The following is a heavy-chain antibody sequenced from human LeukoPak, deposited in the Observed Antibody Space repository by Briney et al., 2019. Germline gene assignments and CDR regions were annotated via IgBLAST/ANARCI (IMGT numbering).Heavy chain of an antibody. Sequence: KPSETLSLTCTVSGYSISSGYYWGWIRQPPGKGLEWIGSIYHSGSTYYNPSLKSRVTISVDTSKNQFSLKLSSVTAADTAVYYCARGRSGIDAFDIWGQGTMVTVSS. CDR1: GYSISSGYY. CDR3: ARGRSGIDAFDI. V-gene: IGHV4-38-2*02. D-gene: IGHD3-3*01. CDR2: IYHSGST. J-gene: IGHJ3*02.